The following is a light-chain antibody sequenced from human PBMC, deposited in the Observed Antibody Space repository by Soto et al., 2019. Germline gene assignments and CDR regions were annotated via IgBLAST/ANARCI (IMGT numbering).Light chain of an antibody. V-gene: IGKV1-33*01. Sequence: DIQMTQSPSSLSTSVGDRVTITCQASQDISNYLNWYQQKLGKAPKLLIYDASNLETGVPSRFSGSGSGTDFTLTISSLQPDDIATYYCQQYSHLITFGQGTRLEIK. J-gene: IGKJ5*01. CDR1: QDISNY. CDR3: QQYSHLIT. CDR2: DAS.